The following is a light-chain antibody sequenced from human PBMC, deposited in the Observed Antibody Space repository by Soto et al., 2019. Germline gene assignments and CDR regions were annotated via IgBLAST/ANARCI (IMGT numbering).Light chain of an antibody. CDR3: AAWDDSLNGPV. V-gene: IGLV1-44*01. CDR1: SSNIGSNT. J-gene: IGLJ2*01. Sequence: QSVLTQPPSASGTPGQRVTISCSGSSSNIGSNTANWYQQLPGTAPKLLIYSNNQRPSGVPDRFSGSKSGTSASLAISGLQSEDEADYYCAAWDDSLNGPVFGGGTKVTVL. CDR2: SNN.